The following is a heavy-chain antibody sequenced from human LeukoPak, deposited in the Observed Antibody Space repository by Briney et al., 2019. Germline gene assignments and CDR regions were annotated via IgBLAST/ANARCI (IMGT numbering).Heavy chain of an antibody. CDR3: ARSDTVTKIDY. CDR1: GGSISSSSYY. J-gene: IGHJ4*02. D-gene: IGHD4-17*01. V-gene: IGHV4-39*06. CDR2: IYYSGST. Sequence: SETLSLTCTVSGGSISSSSYYWGWIRQPPGKGLEWIGSIYYSGSTYYNPSLKSRVTISVDTSKNQFPLKLSSVTAADTAVYYCARSDTVTKIDYWGQGTLVTVSS.